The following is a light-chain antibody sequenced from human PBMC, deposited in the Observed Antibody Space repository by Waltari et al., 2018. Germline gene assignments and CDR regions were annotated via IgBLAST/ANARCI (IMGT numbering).Light chain of an antibody. V-gene: IGKV1-39*01. CDR2: AAF. J-gene: IGKJ4*01. Sequence: DIQMTQSPSSLSASVGDRVTITCRASQSISSYLNWYQQKPGKAPKLLIYAAFSLQSGVPSRFRGSGSGTDFTLTISSLQPEDFATYYCQQSYSTPLTFCGGTKVEIK. CDR3: QQSYSTPLT. CDR1: QSISSY.